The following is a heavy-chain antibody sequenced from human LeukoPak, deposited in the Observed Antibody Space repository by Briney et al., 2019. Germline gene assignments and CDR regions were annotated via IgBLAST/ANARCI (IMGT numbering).Heavy chain of an antibody. D-gene: IGHD3-10*01. CDR2: ISSSGSTI. CDR1: GFTLSSYE. J-gene: IGHJ3*02. V-gene: IGHV3-48*03. Sequence: GGSLRLSCAASGFTLSSYEMNWVRQAPGKGLEWVSYISSSGSTIYYADSVKGRFTISRDNAKNSLYLQMNSLRAEDTAVYYCATWLEGVRGGDAFDIWGQGTMVTVSS. CDR3: ATWLEGVRGGDAFDI.